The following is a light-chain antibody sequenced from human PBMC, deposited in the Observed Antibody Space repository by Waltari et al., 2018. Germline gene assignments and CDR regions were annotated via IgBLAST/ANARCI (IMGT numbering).Light chain of an antibody. CDR3: QEYHRAPT. V-gene: IGKV4-1*01. Sequence: DFVMTQSPDSLAVSLGERATINCKSSQSVFYTSANKDYLAWYQHRLGQPPKLPIYWASTRGHGGPDGVSGSGSRTNYTLTINTLQAEDGAVYYCQEYHRAPTFGQGTRLESK. CDR1: QSVFYTSANKDY. J-gene: IGKJ5*01. CDR2: WAS.